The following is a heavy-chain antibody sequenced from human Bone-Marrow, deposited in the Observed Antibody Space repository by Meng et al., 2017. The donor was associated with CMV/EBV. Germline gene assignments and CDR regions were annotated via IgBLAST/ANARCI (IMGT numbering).Heavy chain of an antibody. J-gene: IGHJ4*02. D-gene: IGHD3-3*01. CDR3: ARTRVRFLEWPPQDY. CDR2: ISYDGSNK. Sequence: GGSLRRLCAASGFTFSSYAMHWVRQAPGKGLEWVAVISYDGSNKYYADSVKGRFTISRDNSKNTLYLQMNSLRAEDTAVYYCARTRVRFLEWPPQDYWGQGTRVTGSS. CDR1: GFTFSSYA. V-gene: IGHV3-30*04.